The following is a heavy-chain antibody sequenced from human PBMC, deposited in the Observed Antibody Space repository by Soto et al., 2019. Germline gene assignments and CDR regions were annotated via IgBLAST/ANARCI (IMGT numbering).Heavy chain of an antibody. D-gene: IGHD2-2*01. Sequence: QVQLVQSGAEVKKPGSSVKVSCKASGGTFSSYTISWVRQAPGQGLEWMGRIIPILGIANYAQKFQGRVTITADKSTSTAYMELSSLRSEDTAVYYCAKLPAARKGNWFDPWGQGTLVTVSS. V-gene: IGHV1-69*02. CDR2: IIPILGIA. CDR1: GGTFSSYT. J-gene: IGHJ5*02. CDR3: AKLPAARKGNWFDP.